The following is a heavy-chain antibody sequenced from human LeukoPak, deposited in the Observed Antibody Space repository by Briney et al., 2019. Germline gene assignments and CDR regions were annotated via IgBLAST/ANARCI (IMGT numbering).Heavy chain of an antibody. V-gene: IGHV3-66*01. CDR1: GFTVSSNY. CDR2: IYSGGST. Sequence: GGSLRHSCAASGFTVSSNYMSWVRQAPGKGLEWVSVIYSGGSTYYADSVKGRFTISRDNSKNTLYLQMNSLRAEDTAVYYCARDIAARPAYFDYWGQGTLVTVSS. D-gene: IGHD6-6*01. J-gene: IGHJ4*02. CDR3: ARDIAARPAYFDY.